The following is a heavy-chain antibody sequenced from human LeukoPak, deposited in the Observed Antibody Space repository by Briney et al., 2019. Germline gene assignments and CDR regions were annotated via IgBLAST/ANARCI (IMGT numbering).Heavy chain of an antibody. J-gene: IGHJ4*02. CDR1: GFTFSNSA. CDR2: INNVGSHI. D-gene: IGHD6-6*01. Sequence: GGSLRLSCAASGFTFSNSAMNWVRQAPGKGLEWVSSINNVGSHINYADSVKGRFTISRDNSKNTLYLQMNSLRAEDTAVYYCANPSIAARSPGYWGQGTLVTVSS. CDR3: ANPSIAARSPGY. V-gene: IGHV3-21*01.